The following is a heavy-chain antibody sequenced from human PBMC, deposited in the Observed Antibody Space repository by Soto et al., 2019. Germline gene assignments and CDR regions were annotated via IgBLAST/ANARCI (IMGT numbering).Heavy chain of an antibody. CDR1: GGSISSGGYY. CDR3: ARDRRLQSGGWFDP. V-gene: IGHV4-31*03. J-gene: IGHJ5*02. CDR2: IYYSGST. D-gene: IGHD2-8*02. Sequence: TLSLTCTVSGGSISSGGYYWSWIRQHPGKGLEWIGYIYYSGSTYYNPSLKSRVTISVDTSKNQFSLKLSSVTAADTAVYYCARDRRLQSGGWFDPWGQGTLVTVSS.